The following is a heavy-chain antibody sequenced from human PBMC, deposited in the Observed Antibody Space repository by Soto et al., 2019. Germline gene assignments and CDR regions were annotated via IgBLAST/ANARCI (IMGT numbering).Heavy chain of an antibody. V-gene: IGHV4-39*01. Sequence: QLQLQESGPGLVKPSETLSLTCTVSGGSISSSSYYWGWIRQPPGKGLEWIGSTYYSGSTYYNPSLKCRVTLSVDTSKTQFSLKLSSVTAADTAVYYCARLNPDCSGGSCYSGFDYWGQGTLVTVSS. J-gene: IGHJ4*02. CDR2: TYYSGST. D-gene: IGHD2-15*01. CDR3: ARLNPDCSGGSCYSGFDY. CDR1: GGSISSSSYY.